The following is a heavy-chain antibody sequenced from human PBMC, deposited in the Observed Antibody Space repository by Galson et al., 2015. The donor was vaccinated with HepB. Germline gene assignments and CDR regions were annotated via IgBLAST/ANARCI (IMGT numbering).Heavy chain of an antibody. CDR1: GFTLDDYA. CDR3: AKVLLDGDWSDAFDI. V-gene: IGHV3-9*01. D-gene: IGHD3-9*01. Sequence: SLRLSCAVSGFTLDDYAMHWVRQAPGKGLEWVSGITWNSGLIGYADSVQGRFTISRDNAKNSLYLQMNSLRPEDTALYYCAKVLLDGDWSDAFDIWGQGTMVTVSS. CDR2: ITWNSGLI. J-gene: IGHJ3*02.